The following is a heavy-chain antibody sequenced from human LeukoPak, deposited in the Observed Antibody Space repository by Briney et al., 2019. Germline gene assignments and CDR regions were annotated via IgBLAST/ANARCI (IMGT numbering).Heavy chain of an antibody. D-gene: IGHD1-26*01. J-gene: IGHJ4*02. Sequence: GMSLRLSCVASGFTFSDYGMHWVRQAPGKGVEWLAVISYDGNNKYYTDSVKGRLTISRDNSENTLYLQMNSLRTEDTAVYYCAKRDIVGATKDYFDHWGRGTLVTVSS. V-gene: IGHV3-30*18. CDR2: ISYDGNNK. CDR1: GFTFSDYG. CDR3: AKRDIVGATKDYFDH.